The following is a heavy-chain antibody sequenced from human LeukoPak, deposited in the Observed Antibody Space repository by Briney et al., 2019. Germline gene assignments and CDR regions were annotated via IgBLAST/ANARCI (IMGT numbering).Heavy chain of an antibody. J-gene: IGHJ4*02. Sequence: GGSLRLSCAASRFTFSSYRMNWVRQAPGKGLEWVSYISSSSSTIYYADSVKGRFTISRDNAKNSLYLQMNSLRAEDTAVYYCARDSGHVDTAMAYDYWGQGTLVTVSS. D-gene: IGHD5-18*01. CDR1: RFTFSSYR. CDR3: ARDSGHVDTAMAYDY. V-gene: IGHV3-48*04. CDR2: ISSSSSTI.